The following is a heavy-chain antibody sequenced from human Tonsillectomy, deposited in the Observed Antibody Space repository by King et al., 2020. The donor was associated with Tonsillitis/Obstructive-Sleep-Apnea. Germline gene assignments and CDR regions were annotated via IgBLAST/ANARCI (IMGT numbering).Heavy chain of an antibody. CDR1: GGTFSSSA. CDR2: IIPIFATA. J-gene: IGHJ4*02. V-gene: IGHV1-69*06. Sequence: QLVQSGVEVKKPGSSVKVSCKASGGTFSSSAISWVRQAPGQGLEWMGGIIPIFATANCAQKFQGRVTITADISTSTAYMELSSLRSEDTAVYYCARLTGSYPTETSATETGDYWGQGTLVTVSS. CDR3: ARLTGSYPTETSATETGDY. D-gene: IGHD1-26*01.